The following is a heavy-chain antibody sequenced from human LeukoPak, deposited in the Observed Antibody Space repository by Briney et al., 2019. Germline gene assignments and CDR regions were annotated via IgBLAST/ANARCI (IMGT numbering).Heavy chain of an antibody. Sequence: PSETLSLTCTVSGGSISSYYWSWIRQPPGKGLEWIGYIYYSGSTNYNPSLKSRVTISVDTSKNQFSLKLSSVTAADTAVYYCARLNSSGWYYPDYWGQGTLVTVSS. CDR2: IYYSGST. CDR1: GGSISSYY. CDR3: ARLNSSGWYYPDY. V-gene: IGHV4-59*08. D-gene: IGHD6-19*01. J-gene: IGHJ4*02.